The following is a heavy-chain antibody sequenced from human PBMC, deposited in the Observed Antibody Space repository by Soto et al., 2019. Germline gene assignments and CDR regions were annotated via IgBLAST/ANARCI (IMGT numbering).Heavy chain of an antibody. D-gene: IGHD3-10*01. V-gene: IGHV4-4*02. Sequence: SETLSLTCAVSSGSISSSNWWSWVRQPPGKGLEWIGEIYHSGSTNYNPSLKSRVTISVDKSKNQFSLKLSSVTAADTAVYYCARDQGPITMVRGVIDYWGQGTLVTVSS. CDR1: SGSISSSNW. J-gene: IGHJ4*02. CDR2: IYHSGST. CDR3: ARDQGPITMVRGVIDY.